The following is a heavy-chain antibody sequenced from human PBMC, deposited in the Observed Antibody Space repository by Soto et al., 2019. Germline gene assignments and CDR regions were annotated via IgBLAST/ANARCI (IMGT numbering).Heavy chain of an antibody. D-gene: IGHD2-15*01. CDR2: MNPNSGNT. Sequence: QVQLVQSGAEVKKPGASVKVSCKASGYTFTSYDINWVRQATGQGLEWMGWMNPNSGNTGYAQKFQGRVTMTRNTSISTASMELSSLRSQDTAVYYCARRAEDIVVVVAAVQDAFDIWGQGTMVTVSS. CDR1: GYTFTSYD. V-gene: IGHV1-8*01. J-gene: IGHJ3*02. CDR3: ARRAEDIVVVVAAVQDAFDI.